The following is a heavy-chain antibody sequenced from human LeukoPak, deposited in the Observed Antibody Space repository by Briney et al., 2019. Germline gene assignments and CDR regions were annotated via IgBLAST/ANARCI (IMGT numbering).Heavy chain of an antibody. D-gene: IGHD3-22*01. CDR2: IGTAGDT. J-gene: IGHJ4*02. Sequence: GGSLRLSCAVSGFTFSSYDMHWVRQATGKGLEWVSAIGTAGDTYYPGSVKGRFTISRENAKNSLYLQMNSLRAGDTAVYYCARGSSYYDSSGYYYFSFDYWGQGTLVTVSS. CDR1: GFTFSSYD. CDR3: ARGSSYYDSSGYYYFSFDY. V-gene: IGHV3-13*01.